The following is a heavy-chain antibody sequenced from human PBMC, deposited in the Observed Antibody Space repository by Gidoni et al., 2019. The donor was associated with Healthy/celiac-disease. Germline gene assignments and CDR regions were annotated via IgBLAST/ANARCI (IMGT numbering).Heavy chain of an antibody. D-gene: IGHD1-1*01. Sequence: QVQLQQWGAGLLKPSETLSLTCAVYGGSFSGYYWSWIRQPPGKGLEWIGEINHSGSTNYNPSLKSRVTISVDTSKNQFSLKLSSVTAADTAVYYCARAPPSTYNWNDYYYYYYYMDVWGKGTTVTVSS. CDR1: GGSFSGYY. J-gene: IGHJ6*03. V-gene: IGHV4-34*01. CDR2: INHSGST. CDR3: ARAPPSTYNWNDYYYYYYYMDV.